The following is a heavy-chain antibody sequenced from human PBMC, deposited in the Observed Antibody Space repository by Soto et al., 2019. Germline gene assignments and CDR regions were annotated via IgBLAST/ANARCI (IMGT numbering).Heavy chain of an antibody. Sequence: QVQLQESGPGLVKPSQTLSLTCTVSCGSVRRGNYYWSWIRQFPGKGLEWIGYISNSGRTHYNPSLMSRITILVDTSKNQFFLELRSVTAADTALYYCARADYATGSYYPDYWGQGTLVTVSS. CDR3: ARADYATGSYYPDY. V-gene: IGHV4-31*03. J-gene: IGHJ4*02. CDR1: CGSVRRGNYY. D-gene: IGHD3-10*01. CDR2: ISNSGRT.